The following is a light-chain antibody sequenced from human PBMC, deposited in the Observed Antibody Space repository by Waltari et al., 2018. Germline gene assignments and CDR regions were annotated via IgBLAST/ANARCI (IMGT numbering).Light chain of an antibody. Sequence: QSALTQPASVSGSPGLSITISCTGTSSDVGGFNYASCYQPHPGKAPNLMIYEVSNRPSGVSNRFSGSKSGNTASLTISGLQAEDEADYYCSSYTSSSTLYVVFGGGTKLTVL. CDR3: SSYTSSSTLYVV. CDR2: EVS. J-gene: IGLJ2*01. V-gene: IGLV2-14*01. CDR1: SSDVGGFNY.